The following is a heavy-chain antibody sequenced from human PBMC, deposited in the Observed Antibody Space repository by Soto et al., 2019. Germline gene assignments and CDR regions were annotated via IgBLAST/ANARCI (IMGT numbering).Heavy chain of an antibody. Sequence: GGSLRLSCAASGFTFSSYGMHWVRQAPGKGLEWVAVISYDGSNKYYADSVKGRFTISRDNSKNTLYLQMNSLRTEDTAVYYCAKPFWRGYTPLDYWGQGTLVTVSS. D-gene: IGHD3-3*01. J-gene: IGHJ4*02. CDR3: AKPFWRGYTPLDY. CDR1: GFTFSSYG. V-gene: IGHV3-30*18. CDR2: ISYDGSNK.